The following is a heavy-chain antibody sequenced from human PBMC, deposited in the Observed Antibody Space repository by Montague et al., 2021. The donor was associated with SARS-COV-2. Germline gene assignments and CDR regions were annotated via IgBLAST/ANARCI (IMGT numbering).Heavy chain of an antibody. J-gene: IGHJ5*02. D-gene: IGHD2-15*01. CDR3: AREGYCSGGTCYSSGPNWFDP. Sequence: SETLSLTCTVSAGSISSHYWSWIRQPPGKALEWIGYVYYTGTTNYNPSLKSRATISVDTSKTQFSLKLTSVTAADTAVYYCAREGYCSGGTCYSSGPNWFDPWGQGTLVTVSS. CDR1: AGSISSHY. CDR2: VYYTGTT. V-gene: IGHV4-59*11.